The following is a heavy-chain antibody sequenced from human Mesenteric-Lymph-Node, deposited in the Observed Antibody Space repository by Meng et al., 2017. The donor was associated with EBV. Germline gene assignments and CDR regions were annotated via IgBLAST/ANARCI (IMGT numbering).Heavy chain of an antibody. CDR2: IVPNVGTG. J-gene: IGHJ4*02. D-gene: IGHD1-1*01. CDR3: AMSRAGHWNLLDN. CDR1: GGTFSNSA. V-gene: IGHV1-69*06. Sequence: QGGLGHAGAEVKKPGSSVKFSWKFSGGTFSNSAFSWVRQAPGQGLELVGAIVPNVGTGRYSQKFQGRVTITADRSTNTVYIEVSSLTSEDTAVYYCAMSRAGHWNLLDNWGQGTLVTVSS.